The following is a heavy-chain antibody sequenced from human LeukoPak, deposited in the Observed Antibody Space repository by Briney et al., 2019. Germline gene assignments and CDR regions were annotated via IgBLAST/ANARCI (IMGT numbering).Heavy chain of an antibody. Sequence: GGSLRLSCATSGFTVSSNYVSWVRQAPGKGLEWVSVIYDSGTTYYADSVKGRFLIFRDTSKNTVDLQMNSLRVEDTAVYYCAGRRSSGWYAYWGQGTLVTVSS. CDR3: AGRRSSGWYAY. CDR2: IYDSGTT. J-gene: IGHJ4*02. V-gene: IGHV3-53*01. CDR1: GFTVSSNY. D-gene: IGHD6-19*01.